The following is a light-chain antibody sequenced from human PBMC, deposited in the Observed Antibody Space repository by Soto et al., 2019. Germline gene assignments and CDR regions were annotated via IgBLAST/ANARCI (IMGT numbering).Light chain of an antibody. J-gene: IGLJ1*01. V-gene: IGLV1-44*01. Sequence: QSVLTQPPSASGTPGQRVTISCSGSSSNIGSNTVNWYQQLPGTAPKLLIYSNNQRPSGVPDRFSGSKSGTSASLAISGLQSEDEADYYCAAWDDSLAYVVGTGTKVTVL. CDR3: AAWDDSLAYV. CDR2: SNN. CDR1: SSNIGSNT.